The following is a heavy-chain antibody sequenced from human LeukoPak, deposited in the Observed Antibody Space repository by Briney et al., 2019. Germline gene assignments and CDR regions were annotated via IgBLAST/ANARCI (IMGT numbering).Heavy chain of an antibody. D-gene: IGHD3-22*01. V-gene: IGHV4-34*01. CDR3: ARVHRSPFYNSSGYYPDY. Sequence: SETLSLTCAVYGGSFSGYYWSWIRQPPGKGPEWIGEINHSGSTNYNPSLKSRVTISVDTSKNQSSLKLSSVTAADTAVYYCARVHRSPFYNSSGYYPDYWGQGTLVTVSS. J-gene: IGHJ4*02. CDR1: GGSFSGYY. CDR2: INHSGST.